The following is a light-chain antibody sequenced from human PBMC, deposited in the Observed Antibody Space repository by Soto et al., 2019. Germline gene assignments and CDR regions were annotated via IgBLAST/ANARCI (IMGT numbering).Light chain of an antibody. V-gene: IGLV2-14*03. J-gene: IGLJ1*01. CDR1: SSDVGAFNY. CDR3: NSYTSNNTYV. Sequence: HSALTQPASVSGSPGQAITISCSGTSSDVGAFNYVSWYQQHPGKAPKLMIYDVSNRPSGVSNRFSGSKSGNTASLTISGLRAEDEADYYCNSYTSNNTYVFGTGTKVTVL. CDR2: DVS.